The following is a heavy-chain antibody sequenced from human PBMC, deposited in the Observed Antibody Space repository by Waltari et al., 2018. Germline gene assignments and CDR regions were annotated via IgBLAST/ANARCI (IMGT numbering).Heavy chain of an antibody. CDR1: GFTFSSYA. Sequence: EVQLLESGGGLVQPGGSLRLSCAASGFTFSSYAMSWVRQAPGKGLEWVSVIYSGGSTYYADSVKGRFTISRDNSKNTLYLQMNSLRAEDTAVYYCAKSRAGTYQNWFDPWGQGTLVTVSS. V-gene: IGHV3-23*03. D-gene: IGHD6-19*01. J-gene: IGHJ5*02. CDR3: AKSRAGTYQNWFDP. CDR2: IYSGGST.